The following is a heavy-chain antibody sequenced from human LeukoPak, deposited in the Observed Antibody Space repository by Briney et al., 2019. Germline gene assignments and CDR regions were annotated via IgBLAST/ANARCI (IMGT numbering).Heavy chain of an antibody. CDR1: GGSISSRNYY. J-gene: IGHJ2*01. Sequence: KPSETLSLTCTVSGGSISSRNYYWGWIRQSPGKGLEWIGSIYYSGNTYYNPSLKSRVTISLDTSKNQISLKLSSVTAADTAMYYCALGYTSGWYHFDLWGRGTLVTVSS. CDR2: IYYSGNT. V-gene: IGHV4-39*01. CDR3: ALGYTSGWYHFDL. D-gene: IGHD6-19*01.